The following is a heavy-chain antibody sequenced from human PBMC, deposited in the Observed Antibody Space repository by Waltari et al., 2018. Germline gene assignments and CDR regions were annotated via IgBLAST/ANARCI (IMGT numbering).Heavy chain of an antibody. V-gene: IGHV4-59*01. CDR3: ARAMFMGGMDV. CDR1: RASISSYY. Sequence: QVQLQESGPGLVKSSETLSLTCTVSRASISSYYWSWIRQPPGKGLEWLGYIYYSGSTNYNPSLKSRVTISVDTSKNQFSLNLSSVIAADTAVYYCARAMFMGGMDVWGQGTTVTVSS. J-gene: IGHJ6*02. CDR2: IYYSGST. D-gene: IGHD3-10*01.